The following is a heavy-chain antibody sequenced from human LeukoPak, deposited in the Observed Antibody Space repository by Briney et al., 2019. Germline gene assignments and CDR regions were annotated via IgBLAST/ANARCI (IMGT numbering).Heavy chain of an antibody. CDR3: ARISFNYGSGSYYSPYYYMDV. CDR2: INHSGST. D-gene: IGHD3-10*01. CDR1: GGSFSGYY. J-gene: IGHJ6*03. Sequence: SETLSLTCAVYGGSFSGYYWSWIRQPPGKGLEWIGEINHSGSTNYNPSLKSRVTISVDTSKNQFSLKLSSVTAADTAVYYCARISFNYGSGSYYSPYYYMDVWGKGTTVTISS. V-gene: IGHV4-34*01.